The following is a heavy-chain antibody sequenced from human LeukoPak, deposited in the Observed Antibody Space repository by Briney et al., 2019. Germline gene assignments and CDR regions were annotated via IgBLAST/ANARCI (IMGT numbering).Heavy chain of an antibody. CDR2: IKQDGSEK. D-gene: IGHD1-26*01. CDR3: AREVRVGATWYDY. CDR1: GFTIRSYW. V-gene: IGHV3-7*01. J-gene: IGHJ4*02. Sequence: PGGSLRLSCAASGFTIRSYWMSWVRQAPGKGLEWVANIKQDGSEKYYVDSVKGRFTISRDNAKNSLYLQMNSLRAEDTAVYYCAREVRVGATWYDYWGQGTLVTVSS.